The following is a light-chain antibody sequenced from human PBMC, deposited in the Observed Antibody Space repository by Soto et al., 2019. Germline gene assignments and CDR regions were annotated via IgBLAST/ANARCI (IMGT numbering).Light chain of an antibody. CDR3: QQRSNWAT. CDR2: GVS. J-gene: IGKJ3*01. CDR1: QSVSRSY. Sequence: EIDLTQSPGTLSLSPGERATLSCRASQSVSRSYLAWYQQKPGQSPRLLIYGVSTRATGIPDRFSGSGSGTDFTLTISRLEPEDFAVYYCQQRSNWATFGPGTKVDIK. V-gene: IGKV3D-20*02.